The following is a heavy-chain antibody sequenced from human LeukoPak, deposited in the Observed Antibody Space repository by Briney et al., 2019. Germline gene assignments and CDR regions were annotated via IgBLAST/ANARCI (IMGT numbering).Heavy chain of an antibody. CDR2: TYYRSKWYN. Sequence: QTLSLTCAISGDSFSSNIAAWNWIRQSPSRGLEWLGRTYYRSKWYNDYAVSVKSRITINPDTSKNQFSLQLNSVTPEDTAVYYCASGRYSYGYLGYYYYGVDVWGQGTTVTVSS. CDR3: ASGRYSYGYLGYYYYGVDV. D-gene: IGHD5-18*01. CDR1: GDSFSSNIAA. J-gene: IGHJ6*02. V-gene: IGHV6-1*01.